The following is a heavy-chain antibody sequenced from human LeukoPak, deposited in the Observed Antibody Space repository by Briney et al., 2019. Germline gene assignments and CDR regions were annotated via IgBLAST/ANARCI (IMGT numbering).Heavy chain of an antibody. CDR3: AKDRHYYDSSGYYFD. J-gene: IGHJ4*02. Sequence: GGSLRLSCAASGFTFSSFPIHWVRQAPGKGLEWVAVISYDGSSQYYADSVKGRFTISRDNSKNTLYLQMNSLRAEDTAVYYCAKDRHYYDSSGYYFDWGQGTLVTVSS. CDR2: ISYDGSSQ. V-gene: IGHV3-30-3*01. D-gene: IGHD3-22*01. CDR1: GFTFSSFP.